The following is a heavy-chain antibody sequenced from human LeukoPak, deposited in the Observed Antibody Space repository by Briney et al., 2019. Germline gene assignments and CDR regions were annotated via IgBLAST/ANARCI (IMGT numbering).Heavy chain of an antibody. J-gene: IGHJ5*02. V-gene: IGHV1-69*13. CDR1: GGTFSSYA. D-gene: IGHD3-10*01. CDR3: ATRGTYYYGSGSYWNWFDP. CDR2: IIPIFGTA. Sequence: SVKVSCKASGGTFSSYAISWVRQAPGQGLEWMGGIIPIFGTANYAQKFQGRVTITADESTSTAYMEPSSLRSEDTAVYYCATRGTYYYGSGSYWNWFDPWGQGTLVTVSS.